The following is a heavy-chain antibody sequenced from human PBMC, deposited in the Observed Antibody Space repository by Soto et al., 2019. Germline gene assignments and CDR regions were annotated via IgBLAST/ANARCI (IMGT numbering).Heavy chain of an antibody. CDR2: ISAYNGNT. CDR1: GYTFTSCG. V-gene: IGHV1-18*01. CDR3: ARGAIVPAAHGVWFDP. Sequence: ASVKVSCKASGYTFTSCGSSWVRQAPRQGLEWMGWISAYNGNTNYAQKLQGRVTMTTDTSTSTAYMELRSLRSDDTAVYYCARGAIVPAAHGVWFDPWGQGTLVTVSS. D-gene: IGHD2-2*01. J-gene: IGHJ5*02.